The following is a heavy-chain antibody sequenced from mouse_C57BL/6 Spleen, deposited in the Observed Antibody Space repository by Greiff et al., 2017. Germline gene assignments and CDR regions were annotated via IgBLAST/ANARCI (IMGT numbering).Heavy chain of an antibody. Sequence: QVQLQQPGAELVMPGASVKLSCKASGYTFTSYWMHWVKQRPGQGLEWIGEIDPSDSYTNYNPKFQGKSTLTVDKSSSTAYMQLSSLTSEDSAVYYCARASSGYCAMGYWGQGTSVTVSS. CDR1: GYTFTSYW. CDR3: ARASSGYCAMGY. V-gene: IGHV1-69*01. D-gene: IGHD3-2*02. J-gene: IGHJ4*01. CDR2: IDPSDSYT.